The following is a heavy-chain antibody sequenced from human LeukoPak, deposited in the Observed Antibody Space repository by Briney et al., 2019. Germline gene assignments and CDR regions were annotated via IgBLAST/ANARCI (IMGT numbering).Heavy chain of an antibody. Sequence: GGSLRLSCAASGFTFSSYSMNWVRQAPGKGLEWVSSISSSSSYIYYAASVKGRFTIPRDSFNNTLYLQMTSLRAEDTAVYHCVKSAGKDGYRDVFDIWGQGTVVTVSS. CDR2: ISSSSSYI. CDR1: GFTFSSYS. J-gene: IGHJ3*02. D-gene: IGHD5-24*01. CDR3: VKSAGKDGYRDVFDI. V-gene: IGHV3-21*04.